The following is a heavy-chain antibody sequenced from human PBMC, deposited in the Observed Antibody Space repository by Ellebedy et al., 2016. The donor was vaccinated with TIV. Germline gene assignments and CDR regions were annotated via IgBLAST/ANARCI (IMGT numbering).Heavy chain of an antibody. CDR2: ISSSSTT. V-gene: IGHV3-69-1*01. Sequence: GESLKISCAASGFTVSNNYMNWVRQAPGEGLEWVSYISSSSTTKYADSVKGRFTISRDNAKNSLYLQMNNLRDEDTAVYYCARGLDNYWGQGTLVAVSS. J-gene: IGHJ4*02. CDR3: ARGLDNY. CDR1: GFTVSNNY. D-gene: IGHD3/OR15-3a*01.